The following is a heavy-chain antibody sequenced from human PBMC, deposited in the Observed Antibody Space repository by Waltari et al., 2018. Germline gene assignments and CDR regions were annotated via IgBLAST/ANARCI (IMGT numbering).Heavy chain of an antibody. V-gene: IGHV1-46*03. CDR1: GNIFTTYY. D-gene: IGHD3-9*01. J-gene: IGHJ3*02. CDR3: STFLRNLDWLSDGHDALEI. Sequence: QVQLVQSGAEVKKPGASAKVSCKASGNIFTTYYIHWVRQAPGQGLEWMGMINPNDGTTSYAQKFKVGVTLTRDIATLTVYMELRSLRSEDTAIYYCSTFLRNLDWLSDGHDALEIWGQGTKVTVSS. CDR2: INPNDGTT.